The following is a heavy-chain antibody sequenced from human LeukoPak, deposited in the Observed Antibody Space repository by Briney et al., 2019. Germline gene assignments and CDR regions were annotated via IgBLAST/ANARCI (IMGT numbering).Heavy chain of an antibody. CDR1: GFTFSSYW. D-gene: IGHD3-3*01. CDR3: ARTMSGFSPNY. V-gene: IGHV3-74*01. CDR2: IHSDGRST. J-gene: IGHJ4*02. Sequence: PGGSLRLSCSASGFTFSSYWMHWVGQAPGKELVWVSRIHSDGRSTNYADSVKDRFTISRDNAKNTLYLQMDSLRVEATAVYYCARTMSGFSPNYWGPGTLVTVSS.